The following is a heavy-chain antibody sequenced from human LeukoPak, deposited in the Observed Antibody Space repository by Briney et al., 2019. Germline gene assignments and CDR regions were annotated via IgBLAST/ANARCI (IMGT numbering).Heavy chain of an antibody. V-gene: IGHV1-46*01. CDR1: GYTFTSYY. CDR2: INPTGGST. D-gene: IGHD3-3*02. J-gene: IGHJ5*02. CDR3: ARHIQIAFRVFRLGWIDP. Sequence: GASVKVSCKASGYTFTSYYMHWVRQAPGQGLEWMGLINPTGGSTGYAQKFQGRVTMTRDMSTSTDYMELSSLRSEDTAVYYCARHIQIAFRVFRLGWIDPWGQGTLVTVSS.